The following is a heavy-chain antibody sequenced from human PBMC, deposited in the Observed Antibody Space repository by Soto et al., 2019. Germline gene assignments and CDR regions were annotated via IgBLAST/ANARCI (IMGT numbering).Heavy chain of an antibody. CDR3: ARESTHSGLIAVAANFDY. J-gene: IGHJ4*02. D-gene: IGHD6-19*01. Sequence: SQTLSLTCAISGDSVSSNSAAWNWIRQSPSRGLEWLGRTYYRSKWYNDYAVSVKSRITINPDTPKNQFSLQLNSVTPGDTAVYYCARESTHSGLIAVAANFDYWGQGTLVT. CDR1: GDSVSSNSAA. CDR2: TYYRSKWYN. V-gene: IGHV6-1*01.